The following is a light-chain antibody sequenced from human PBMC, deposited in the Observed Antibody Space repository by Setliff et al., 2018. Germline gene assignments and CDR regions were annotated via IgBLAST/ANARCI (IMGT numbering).Light chain of an antibody. J-gene: IGLJ1*01. CDR1: SSDVGGYHY. V-gene: IGLV2-11*01. Sequence: QSVLAQPRSVSGSPGQSVTISCTGTSSDVGGYHYGGDYYVSWYQQYPGKAPKLIIYNVNQRPSGVPDRFSGSRSGVTASLTISGLQAEDESDYYCCSHAGNSYVFGTGTKVTVL. CDR2: NVN. CDR3: CSHAGNSYV.